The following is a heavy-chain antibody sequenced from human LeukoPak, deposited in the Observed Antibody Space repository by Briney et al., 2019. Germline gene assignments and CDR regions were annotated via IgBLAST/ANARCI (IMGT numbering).Heavy chain of an antibody. V-gene: IGHV3-64*01. CDR1: GFTFSSYA. Sequence: PGGSLRLSCAASGFTFSSYAMHWVRQAPGKGLEYVSAISSNGGSTYYANSVKGRFTISRDNSKNTLYLQMGSLRAEDMAVYYCAREDIAAAGILFDYWGQGTLVTVSS. D-gene: IGHD6-13*01. CDR3: AREDIAAAGILFDY. CDR2: ISSNGGST. J-gene: IGHJ4*02.